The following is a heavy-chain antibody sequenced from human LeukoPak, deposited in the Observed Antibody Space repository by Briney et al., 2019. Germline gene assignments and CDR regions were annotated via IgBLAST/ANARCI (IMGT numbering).Heavy chain of an antibody. CDR3: AKPSVVDDAFDI. Sequence: GGSLRLSCAASAFTFSSYGMSWVRQAPGKGLEWVSAMSRSGASTYYADSVKGRFTISRDNPKNTLYLQMNSLRAEDTAVYYCAKPSVVDDAFDIWGQGTMVTVSS. J-gene: IGHJ3*02. CDR2: MSRSGAST. CDR1: AFTFSSYG. D-gene: IGHD2-15*01. V-gene: IGHV3-23*01.